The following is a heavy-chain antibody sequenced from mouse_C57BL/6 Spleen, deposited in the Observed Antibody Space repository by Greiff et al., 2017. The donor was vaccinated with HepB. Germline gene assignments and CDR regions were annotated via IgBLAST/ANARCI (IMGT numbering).Heavy chain of an antibody. Sequence: EVKLVESEGGLVQPGSSMKLSCTASGFTFSDYYMAWVRQVPEKGLEWVANINYDGSSTYYLDSLKSRFIISRDNAKNILYLQMSSLKSEDTATYYCARGSYYGSSYPLDYWGQGTTLTVSS. CDR2: INYDGSST. J-gene: IGHJ2*01. CDR1: GFTFSDYY. D-gene: IGHD1-1*01. CDR3: ARGSYYGSSYPLDY. V-gene: IGHV5-16*01.